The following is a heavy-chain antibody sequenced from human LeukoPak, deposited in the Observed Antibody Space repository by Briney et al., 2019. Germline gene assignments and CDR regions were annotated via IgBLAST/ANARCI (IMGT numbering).Heavy chain of an antibody. CDR1: GFTFSSYG. D-gene: IGHD6-19*01. CDR2: IWYDGSNK. Sequence: GGSLRLSCAASGFTFSSYGMHWVRQALGKGLEWVAVIWYDGSNKYYADSVKGRFTISRDNSKNTLYLQMNSLRAEDTAVYYCARVQTSSGWTLDYWGQGTLVTVSS. J-gene: IGHJ4*02. CDR3: ARVQTSSGWTLDY. V-gene: IGHV3-33*01.